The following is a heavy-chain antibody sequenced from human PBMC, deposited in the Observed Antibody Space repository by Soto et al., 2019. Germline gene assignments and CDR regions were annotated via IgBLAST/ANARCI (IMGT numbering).Heavy chain of an antibody. V-gene: IGHV1-3*01. CDR1: GYTFTSYA. J-gene: IGHJ5*02. CDR3: ARIQGCSSTSCLGYWFDP. Sequence: ASVKVSCKASGYTFTSYAMHWVRQAPGQRLEWMGWINAGNGNTKYSQKFQGRVTITRDTSASTAYMELSSLRSEDTAVYYCARIQGCSSTSCLGYWFDPWGQGTLVTVSS. CDR2: INAGNGNT. D-gene: IGHD2-2*01.